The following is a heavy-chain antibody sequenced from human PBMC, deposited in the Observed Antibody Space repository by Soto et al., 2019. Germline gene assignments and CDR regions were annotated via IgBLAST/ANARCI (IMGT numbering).Heavy chain of an antibody. J-gene: IGHJ4*02. Sequence: QVQLQQWGAGLLKPSETLSRTCAVYGGSFSGYYWSWIRQPPGKGLEWIGEINHSGSTNYNPSLKSRITISVDTSKNQFSLKLSSVTAADTAVYXCARLGSGSPGIDYWGQGTLVTVSS. CDR2: INHSGST. CDR3: ARLGSGSPGIDY. D-gene: IGHD1-26*01. V-gene: IGHV4-34*01. CDR1: GGSFSGYY.